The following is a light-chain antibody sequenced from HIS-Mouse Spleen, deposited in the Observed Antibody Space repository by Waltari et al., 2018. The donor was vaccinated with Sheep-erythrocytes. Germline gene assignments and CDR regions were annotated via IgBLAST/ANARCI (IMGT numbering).Light chain of an antibody. Sequence: QSALTQPRSVSGSPGQSVTISCTGTSSDVGGYNYVSWYQQHPGKAPQLMIYDVSKRPSGLPDRFAGSKSGNTASLTISGLQAEDEADYYCCSYAGSYNHVFATGTKVTVL. V-gene: IGLV2-11*01. CDR3: CSYAGSYNHV. J-gene: IGLJ1*01. CDR1: SSDVGGYNY. CDR2: DVS.